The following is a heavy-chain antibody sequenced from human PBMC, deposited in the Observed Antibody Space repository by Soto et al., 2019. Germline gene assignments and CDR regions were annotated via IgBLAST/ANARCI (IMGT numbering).Heavy chain of an antibody. D-gene: IGHD3-3*01. CDR2: MNPNSGNT. Sequence: GASVKVSRKASGYSFTSYDLNWLGQATGQGLAWMGWMNPNSGNTGYAQKFQGRVTMTRNTSISTAYMELSSLRSEDTAVYYCARGFVFRFLEWLSPYYYYGMDVWGQGTTVTVSS. CDR1: GYSFTSYD. J-gene: IGHJ6*02. CDR3: ARGFVFRFLEWLSPYYYYGMDV. V-gene: IGHV1-8*01.